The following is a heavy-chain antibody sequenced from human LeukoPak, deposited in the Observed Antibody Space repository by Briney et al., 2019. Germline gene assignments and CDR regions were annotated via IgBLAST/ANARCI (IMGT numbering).Heavy chain of an antibody. CDR1: GFTFSSYT. CDR2: ISSSSTYM. V-gene: IGHV3-21*01. J-gene: IGHJ4*02. Sequence: GGSLRLSCAASGFTFSSYTMNWVRQAPGRGLEWVSYISSSSTYMLYADSAKGRFTISRDNAKNSLYLQMNSLRAEDTAVYYCARDISDDYWGQGTLVTVSS. CDR3: ARDISDDY. D-gene: IGHD1-26*01.